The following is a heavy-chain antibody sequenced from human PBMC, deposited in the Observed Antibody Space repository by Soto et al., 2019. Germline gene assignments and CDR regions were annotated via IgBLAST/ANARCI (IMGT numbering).Heavy chain of an antibody. D-gene: IGHD6-13*01. J-gene: IGHJ4*02. Sequence: QLQLQESGPGLVKPSETLSLICNVSGGSVGSSNTYWGWIRQAPGKGLEWIVSSYYSAGSYYNPSLKTRLTTSIDASKNQFSLTITSVTAADTAVYYCARHASRGYSSSWFFDDWGQGTLVTVSS. CDR1: GGSVGSSNTY. CDR2: SYYSAGS. V-gene: IGHV4-39*01. CDR3: ARHASRGYSSSWFFDD.